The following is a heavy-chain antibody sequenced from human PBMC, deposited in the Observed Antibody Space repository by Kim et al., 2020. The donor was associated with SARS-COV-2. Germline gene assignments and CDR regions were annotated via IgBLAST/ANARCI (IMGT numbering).Heavy chain of an antibody. CDR2: ISYDGSNK. CDR1: GFTFSSYA. V-gene: IGHV3-30*04. J-gene: IGHJ4*02. Sequence: GGSLRLSCAASGFTFSSYAMHWVRQAPGKGLEWVAVISYDGSNKYYADSVKGRFTISRDNSKNTLYLQMNSLRAEDTAVYYCARDYIIRWGQGTLVNVSS. D-gene: IGHD3-10*01. CDR3: ARDYIIR.